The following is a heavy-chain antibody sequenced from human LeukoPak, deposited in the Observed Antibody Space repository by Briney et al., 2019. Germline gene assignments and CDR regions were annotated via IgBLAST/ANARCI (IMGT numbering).Heavy chain of an antibody. J-gene: IGHJ4*02. V-gene: IGHV4-30-4*08. CDR1: GGSFSGYY. D-gene: IGHD6-13*01. Sequence: PSETLSLTCAVYGGSFSGYYWSWIRQPPGKGLEWIGYIYYSGSPYYNPSLKSRVTISVDTSKNQFSLKLTSVTAADTAVYYCARNLEYSSSWYSFGYWGQGTLVTVSS. CDR2: IYYSGSP. CDR3: ARNLEYSSSWYSFGY.